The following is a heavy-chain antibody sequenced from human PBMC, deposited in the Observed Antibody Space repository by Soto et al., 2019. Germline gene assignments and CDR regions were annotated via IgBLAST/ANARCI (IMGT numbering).Heavy chain of an antibody. CDR3: ARVVAVADPSDAFDL. V-gene: IGHV1-2*04. Sequence: GASAKVSCKASGYTFTGYYMHLLRHSPGQWLEWMGWINPNSGCTNYAQKFQGWVTMTRDTSISTAYMELSRLRSGDTAVYYCARVVAVADPSDAFDLWGQGTMVTVSS. CDR2: INPNSGCT. CDR1: GYTFTGYY. J-gene: IGHJ3*01. D-gene: IGHD6-19*01.